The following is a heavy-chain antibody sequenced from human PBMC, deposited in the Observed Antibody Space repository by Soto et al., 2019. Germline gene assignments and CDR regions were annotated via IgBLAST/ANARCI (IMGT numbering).Heavy chain of an antibody. V-gene: IGHV1-58*01. CDR2: IVVGSGNT. Sequence: SVKVSCKASGFTFTSSAVQWLRQARGQRLEWIGWIVVGSGNTNYAQKFQERVTITRDMSTSTAYMELSSLRSEDTAVYYCAAAPIYGDYDYWGQGTLVTVSS. D-gene: IGHD4-17*01. CDR1: GFTFTSSA. CDR3: AAAPIYGDYDY. J-gene: IGHJ4*02.